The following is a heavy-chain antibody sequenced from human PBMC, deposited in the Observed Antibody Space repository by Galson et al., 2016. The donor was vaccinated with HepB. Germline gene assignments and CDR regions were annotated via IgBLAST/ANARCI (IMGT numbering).Heavy chain of an antibody. D-gene: IGHD5-24*01. CDR1: GFSLTTTGMC. V-gene: IGHV2-70*20. CDR3: AHNIWMATIYFYN. J-gene: IGHJ4*02. CDR2: IDWDDDK. Sequence: PALVKPTQTLTLTCTFSGFSLTTTGMCVSWVRQPPGQALEWLALIDWDDDKYYSTSLETRLTITKDTSKNQVILTMTNMDPVNTATYYCAHNIWMATIYFYNWGQGTLVPVSS.